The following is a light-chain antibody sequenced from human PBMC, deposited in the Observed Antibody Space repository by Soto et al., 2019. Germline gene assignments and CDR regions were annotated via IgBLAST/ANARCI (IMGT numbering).Light chain of an antibody. CDR1: QSVSNNY. CDR3: QQYGSVPWT. Sequence: EIVLTQSPGTLSLSPGERATISCRASQSVSNNYLAWYQQKPGQAPRLLIYAASNRARGIPDRFGGSGSGTDFTLTVSRLDPEDFAVYYGQQYGSVPWTFGQWKKVEI. V-gene: IGKV3-20*01. CDR2: AAS. J-gene: IGKJ1*01.